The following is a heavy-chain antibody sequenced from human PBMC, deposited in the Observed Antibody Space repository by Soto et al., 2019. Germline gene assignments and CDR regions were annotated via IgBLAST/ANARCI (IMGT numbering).Heavy chain of an antibody. J-gene: IGHJ4*02. CDR1: GFTFSSYA. CDR3: ARFGYSSGDDY. D-gene: IGHD6-19*01. Sequence: PGGSLRLSCAASGFTFSSYAMHWVRQAPGKGLEWVAVISYDGSNKYYADSVKGRFTISRDNSKNTLYLQMNSLRAEDTAVYYCARFGYSSGDDYWGQGTLVTVSS. V-gene: IGHV3-30-3*01. CDR2: ISYDGSNK.